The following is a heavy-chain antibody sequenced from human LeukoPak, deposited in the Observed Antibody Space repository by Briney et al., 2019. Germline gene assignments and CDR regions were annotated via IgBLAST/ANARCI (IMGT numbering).Heavy chain of an antibody. D-gene: IGHD1-26*01. J-gene: IGHJ4*02. CDR1: GFTFNTCW. CDR2: INVDGSST. CDR3: ASGGLAYYWFDY. Sequence: GGSLRLSCAASGFTFNTCWMHWVRQAPGKGLMWVSRINVDGSSTTYADPVKGRFTISRDNAKNTLYLQMNSLRAEDTAVYYCASGGLAYYWFDYWGQGTLVTVSS. V-gene: IGHV3-74*01.